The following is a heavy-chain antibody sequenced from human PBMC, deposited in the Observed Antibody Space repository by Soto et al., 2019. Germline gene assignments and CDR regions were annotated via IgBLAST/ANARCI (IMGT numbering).Heavy chain of an antibody. Sequence: SENLSLTCTVSGGSISSGDYYWSWIRQPPGKGLEWIGYIYYSGSTYYNPSLKSRVTISVDTSKNQFSLKLSSVTAADTAVYYCARLRYYYDSSGYFDYWGQGTLVTVSS. D-gene: IGHD3-22*01. V-gene: IGHV4-30-4*01. CDR2: IYYSGST. J-gene: IGHJ4*02. CDR3: ARLRYYYDSSGYFDY. CDR1: GGSISSGDYY.